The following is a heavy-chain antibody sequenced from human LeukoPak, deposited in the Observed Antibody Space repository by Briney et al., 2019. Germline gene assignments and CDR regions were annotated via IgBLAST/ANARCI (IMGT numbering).Heavy chain of an antibody. Sequence: GGSLRLSCAASGFTFSDYYMSWIRQAPGKGLEWVSYISSSGSTIYYADSVKGRFTISRDNSKNTLYLQMNSLRAEDTAVYYCAKDLLYSSSWSTDYWGQGTLVTVSS. V-gene: IGHV3-11*04. CDR2: ISSSGSTI. CDR1: GFTFSDYY. CDR3: AKDLLYSSSWSTDY. J-gene: IGHJ4*02. D-gene: IGHD6-13*01.